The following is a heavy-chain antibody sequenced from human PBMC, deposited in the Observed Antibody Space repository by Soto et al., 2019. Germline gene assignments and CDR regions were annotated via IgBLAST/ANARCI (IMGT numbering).Heavy chain of an antibody. CDR3: ARVVPGAEAWFGP. CDR1: GYTFSNYG. D-gene: IGHD2-2*01. V-gene: IGHV1-18*01. CDR2: ISLYSDGT. Sequence: ASVKVSCKTSGYTFSNYGIAWVRQAPGQPLEWLGWISLYSDGTNYAQKFQGRVSMTTDTSTTTAYMELRSLRSDDTAVYYCARVVPGAEAWFGPWGQGTLVTVSS. J-gene: IGHJ5*02.